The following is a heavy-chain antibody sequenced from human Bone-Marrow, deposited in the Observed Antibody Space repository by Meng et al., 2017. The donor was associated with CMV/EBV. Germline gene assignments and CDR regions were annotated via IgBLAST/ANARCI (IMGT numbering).Heavy chain of an antibody. CDR1: GFTFSSYS. V-gene: IGHV3-20*04. CDR2: INWNGGST. J-gene: IGHJ6*01. CDR3: ARWNGMDV. Sequence: GGSLRLSCAASGFTFSSYSMNWVRQAPGKGLEWVSGINWNGGSTGYADSVKGRLTISRDNAKNSRYLQMNSLRAEDTALYYCARWNGMDVWRQGTTVTVSS. D-gene: IGHD5-12*01.